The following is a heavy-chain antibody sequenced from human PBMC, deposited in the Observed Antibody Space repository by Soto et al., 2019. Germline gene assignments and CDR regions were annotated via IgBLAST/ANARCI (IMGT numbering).Heavy chain of an antibody. CDR3: ARRELVVVAATSAFDI. CDR2: IYPGDSDT. J-gene: IGHJ3*02. Sequence: GESLKISCKGSGYSFTSYWIGWVRQMPGKGLEWMGIIYPGDSDTRYSPSFQGQVTISADKSISTAYLQWSSLKASDTAMYYCARRELVVVAATSAFDIWGQGTMVTVSS. CDR1: GYSFTSYW. D-gene: IGHD2-15*01. V-gene: IGHV5-51*01.